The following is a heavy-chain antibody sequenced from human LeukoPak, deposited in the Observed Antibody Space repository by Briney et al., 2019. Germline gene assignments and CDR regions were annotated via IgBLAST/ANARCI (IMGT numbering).Heavy chain of an antibody. CDR2: IYYSGST. CDR1: GGSISSYH. CDR3: ASLHGYGSGRP. J-gene: IGHJ5*02. V-gene: IGHV4-59*08. D-gene: IGHD3-10*01. Sequence: SETLSLTCTVSGGSISSYHWSWIRQPPGKGLEWIGYIYYSGSTNYNPSLKSRVTISVDTSKNQFSLKLSSVTAADTAVYYCASLHGYGSGRPWGQGTLVTVSS.